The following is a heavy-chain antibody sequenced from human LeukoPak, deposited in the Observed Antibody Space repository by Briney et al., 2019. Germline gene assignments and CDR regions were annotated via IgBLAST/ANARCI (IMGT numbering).Heavy chain of an antibody. V-gene: IGHV1-18*01. CDR1: GYTFTSYG. Sequence: ASVKVSCKASGYTFTSYGISWVRQAPGQGLEWMGWISAYNGNTNYAQKFQGRVTITTDESTSTAYMELSSLRSEDTAVYYCARDRTLYGFGEFCFDYWGQGTLVTVSS. J-gene: IGHJ4*02. D-gene: IGHD3-10*01. CDR2: ISAYNGNT. CDR3: ARDRTLYGFGEFCFDY.